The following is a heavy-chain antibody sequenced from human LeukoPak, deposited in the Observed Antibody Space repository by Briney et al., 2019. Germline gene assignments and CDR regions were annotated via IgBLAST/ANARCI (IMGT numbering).Heavy chain of an antibody. D-gene: IGHD6-19*01. J-gene: IGHJ6*02. Sequence: PSGTLSLTCTGSGSISGYYWSWILQPPGTGLEGVGYIYYSGSSNYDPSLKSRVTISVATSKNQFSLKLSSVTAADTAVYYCARDPHPPGIAVAAVYYYYGKDVWGQGTTVTVSS. V-gene: IGHV4-59*01. CDR3: ARDPHPPGIAVAAVYYYYGKDV. CDR2: IYYSGSS. CDR1: GSISGYY.